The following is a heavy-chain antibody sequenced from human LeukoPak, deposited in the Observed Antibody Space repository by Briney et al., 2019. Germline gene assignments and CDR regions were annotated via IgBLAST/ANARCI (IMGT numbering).Heavy chain of an antibody. Sequence: GGSLRLSCAASGFTVSSYYMTWVRQAPGKGLEWVSVIYSGGNRYYADSVKGRVAISRDNPKNTVFLQMNSVRAEDTAVYYCARSYSNHLYGMDVWGQGTTVTVSS. D-gene: IGHD4-11*01. CDR1: GFTVSSYY. CDR2: IYSGGNR. J-gene: IGHJ6*02. CDR3: ARSYSNHLYGMDV. V-gene: IGHV3-66*01.